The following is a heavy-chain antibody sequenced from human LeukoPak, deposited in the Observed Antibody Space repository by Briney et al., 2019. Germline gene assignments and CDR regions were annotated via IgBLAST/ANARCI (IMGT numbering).Heavy chain of an antibody. J-gene: IGHJ4*02. D-gene: IGHD1-26*01. CDR2: IKSKTDGGTT. CDR3: TTGAPRAYSGSYSNC. V-gene: IGHV3-15*01. CDR1: GFTFSNAW. Sequence: GGSLRLSCATSGFTFSNAWMSWVRQAPGKGLEWVGRIKSKTDGGTTDYAAPVKGRFTISRDDSQNTLYLQMNSLKTEDTAVYYCTTGAPRAYSGSYSNCWGQGTLVTVSS.